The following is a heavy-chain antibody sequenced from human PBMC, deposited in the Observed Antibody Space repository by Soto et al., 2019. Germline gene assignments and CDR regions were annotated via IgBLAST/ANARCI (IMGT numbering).Heavy chain of an antibody. CDR1: GGSISSSSYY. V-gene: IGHV4-39*01. Sequence: PSETLSLTCTVSGGSISSSSYYWGWIRQPPGKGLEWIGSIYYCGSTYYNPSLKSRVTISVDTSKNQFSLKLSSVTAADTAVYYCARHWYCSSTSCYYYYYYYGMDVWGQGTTVTVSS. D-gene: IGHD2-2*01. J-gene: IGHJ6*02. CDR3: ARHWYCSSTSCYYYYYYYGMDV. CDR2: IYYCGST.